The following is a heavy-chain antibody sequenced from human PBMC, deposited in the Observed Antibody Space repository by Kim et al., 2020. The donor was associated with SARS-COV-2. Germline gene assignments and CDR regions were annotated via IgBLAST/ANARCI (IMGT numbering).Heavy chain of an antibody. J-gene: IGHJ2*01. CDR3: ARGRGTTGTTRRYFDL. CDR1: GGSFSGYY. V-gene: IGHV4-34*01. D-gene: IGHD1-1*01. CDR2: INHSGST. Sequence: WETLSLTCAVYGGSFSGYYWSWIRQPPGKGLEWIGEINHSGSTNYNPSLKSRVTISVDTSKNQFSLKLSSVTAADTAVYYCARGRGTTGTTRRYFDLWGR.